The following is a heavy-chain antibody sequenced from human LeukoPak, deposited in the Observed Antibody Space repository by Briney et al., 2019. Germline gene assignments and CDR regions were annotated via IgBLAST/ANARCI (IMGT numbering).Heavy chain of an antibody. CDR3: ANLAGGWYYFDY. D-gene: IGHD3-16*01. CDR2: ISGSWGST. V-gene: IGHV3-23*01. CDR1: GFTFSSYA. Sequence: GGSLTLLCAPSGFTFSSYAMSWVRQAPGEGREWLSAISGSWGSTYYAVSVKGRFTLPRDNSKNTLYLQMNSLRAEDTAVYYCANLAGGWYYFDYWGQGTLVTVSS. J-gene: IGHJ4*02.